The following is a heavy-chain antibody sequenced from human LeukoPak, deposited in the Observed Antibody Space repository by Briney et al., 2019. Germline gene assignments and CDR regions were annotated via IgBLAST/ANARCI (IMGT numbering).Heavy chain of an antibody. CDR1: GFTFNSYA. CDR2: IIGSGTST. CDR3: ARDRTTTGLLLAGLIDY. V-gene: IGHV3-23*01. D-gene: IGHD2/OR15-2a*01. Sequence: GRSLRLSCAASGFTFNSYAMTWVRQAPGKGLEWVSAIIGSGTSTYYANSVKGRFTISRDNSKNTLYLQMDSLRAEDTAVYYCARDRTTTGLLLAGLIDYWGQGTLVTVSS. J-gene: IGHJ4*02.